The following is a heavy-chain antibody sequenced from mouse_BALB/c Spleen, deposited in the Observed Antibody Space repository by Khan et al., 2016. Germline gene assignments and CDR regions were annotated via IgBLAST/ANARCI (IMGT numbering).Heavy chain of an antibody. CDR2: IDPFNGGT. Sequence: MQLEESGPELMKPGASVKISCKASGYSFTSYYMHWVKQSHGKSLEWIGYIDPFNGGTSYNQKFKGKATLTVDKSSSTAYMHLSSLTSEDSAVYYCASSTQSFYSMDYWCQGTSVTVSS. V-gene: IGHV1S135*01. D-gene: IGHD1-1*01. J-gene: IGHJ4*01. CDR1: GYSFTSYY. CDR3: ASSTQSFYSMDY.